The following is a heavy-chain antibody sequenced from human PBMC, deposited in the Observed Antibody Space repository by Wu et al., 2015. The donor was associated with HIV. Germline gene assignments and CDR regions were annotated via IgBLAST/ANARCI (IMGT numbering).Heavy chain of an antibody. CDR3: ARLTRDLQYDSSGYYYFFYMDV. D-gene: IGHD3-22*01. CDR2: INHSGDT. V-gene: IGHV4-34*01. J-gene: IGHJ6*03. CDR1: GASFSSYY. Sequence: QVQLQQWGAGLLKPSETLSLTCAVYGASFSSYYWTWIRQSPGKGLEWIGKINHSGDTNYNPSLKSRVTISVDTSKNQFSLRLSSVTAADTAIYYCARLTRDLQYDSSGYYYFFYMDVWGQGTTVTVSS.